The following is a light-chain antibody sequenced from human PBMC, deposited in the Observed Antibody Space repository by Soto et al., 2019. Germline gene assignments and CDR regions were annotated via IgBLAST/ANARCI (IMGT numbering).Light chain of an antibody. J-gene: IGLJ3*02. V-gene: IGLV1-40*01. CDR3: QAYDTTLSGWV. CDR2: LNT. Sequence: QSVLTQPPSVSGAPGQSVTISCTGTSSNIGAYYDVQWYQQFPRVAPKLLIYLNTNRPSGIPDRFSASKSGSSASLVVTGLHPEDEAVYYCQAYDTTLSGWVFGGGPKLTVL. CDR1: SSNIGAYYD.